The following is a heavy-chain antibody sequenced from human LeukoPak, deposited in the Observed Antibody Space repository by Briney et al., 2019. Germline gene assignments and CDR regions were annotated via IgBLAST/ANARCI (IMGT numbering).Heavy chain of an antibody. V-gene: IGHV1-69*02. Sequence: SVKVSCKASGGTFNNYNIMWARQAPGQGLEWMGRIVPMLGVTNYAQKFQDRVKITADKFTNTAYIELSSLRSEDTAVYYCARNILTGYYDYWGQGTLVTVSS. D-gene: IGHD3-9*01. J-gene: IGHJ4*02. CDR2: IVPMLGVT. CDR3: ARNILTGYYDY. CDR1: GGTFNNYN.